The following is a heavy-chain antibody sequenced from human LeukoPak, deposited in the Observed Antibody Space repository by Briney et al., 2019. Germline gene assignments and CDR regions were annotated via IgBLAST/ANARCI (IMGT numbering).Heavy chain of an antibody. Sequence: GGSLRLSCAASGFTFSSYSMNWVRQAPGKGLEWVSSISSSSSYIYYADSVKGRFTISRDNAKNSLYLQMNSLRAEDTAVYYCARDIPDIVVVVAATHSYFDYWGQGTLVTVSS. CDR3: ARDIPDIVVVVAATHSYFDY. J-gene: IGHJ4*02. CDR1: GFTFSSYS. D-gene: IGHD2-15*01. V-gene: IGHV3-21*01. CDR2: ISSSSSYI.